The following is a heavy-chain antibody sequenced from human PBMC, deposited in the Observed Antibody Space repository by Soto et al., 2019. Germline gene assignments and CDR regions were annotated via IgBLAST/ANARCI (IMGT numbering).Heavy chain of an antibody. V-gene: IGHV1-2*01. J-gene: IGHJ4*02. CDR3: VRYASETFCNSYHNDY. Sequence: QVLLVQSGAEVNTPGASVKVSCKASGYTFTGYYMHWVRQAPGQGLEWMGWINPNSGGTNYAQKFQERVTSTSDTSISIPYMELIRLSTDDTSVDYCVRYASETFCNSYHNDYGGQGTLVTVSS. CDR1: GYTFTGYY. D-gene: IGHD5-18*01. CDR2: INPNSGGT.